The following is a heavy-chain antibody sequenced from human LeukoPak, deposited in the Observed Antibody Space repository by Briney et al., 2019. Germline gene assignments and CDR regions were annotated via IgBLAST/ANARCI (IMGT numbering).Heavy chain of an antibody. Sequence: PSETLSLTRTVSGGSISSSRYYWAWIRQSPGKGLEWIGEINHSGTTNYNPSLKSRVTISVDTSKNQFSLKLSSVTAADTAVYYCAVESYENSNYSPEVPGTWGQGTLVTVSS. CDR3: AVESYENSNYSPEVPGT. CDR2: INHSGTT. CDR1: GGSISSSRYY. V-gene: IGHV4-39*07. J-gene: IGHJ4*02. D-gene: IGHD3-22*01.